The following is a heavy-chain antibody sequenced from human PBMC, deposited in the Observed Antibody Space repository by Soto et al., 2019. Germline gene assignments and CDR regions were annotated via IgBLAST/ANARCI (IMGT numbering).Heavy chain of an antibody. J-gene: IGHJ6*02. CDR2: ISAYNGNT. CDR1: GYTFTSYG. Sequence: ASVKVSCKASGYTFTSYGISWVRRAPGQGLEWMGWISAYNGNTNYAQKLQGRVTMTTGTSTSTAYMELRSLRSDDTAVYYCASSLYYGSGSNNYYYYGMDVWGQGTTVTVSS. V-gene: IGHV1-18*01. CDR3: ASSLYYGSGSNNYYYYGMDV. D-gene: IGHD3-10*01.